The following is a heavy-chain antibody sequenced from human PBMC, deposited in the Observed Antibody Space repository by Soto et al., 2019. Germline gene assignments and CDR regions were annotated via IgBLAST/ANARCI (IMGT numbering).Heavy chain of an antibody. CDR3: ARTGLGVGSHFETYYYRGMDV. CDR1: GATFNKYV. J-gene: IGHJ6*02. V-gene: IGHV1-69*06. Sequence: QVQLMQSGAEVKKPGSSVRVSCKASGATFNKYVITWVRQAPGQGLEWMGGIIPVFGTTSYAQKFQGRVTITADKSPTTKYMEVRRLEAEDPAVNYRARTGLGVGSHFETYYYRGMDVWGHGTTVIVS. D-gene: IGHD1-26*01. CDR2: IIPVFGTT.